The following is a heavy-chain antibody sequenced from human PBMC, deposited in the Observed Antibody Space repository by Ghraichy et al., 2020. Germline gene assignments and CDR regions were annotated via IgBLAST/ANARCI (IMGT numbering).Heavy chain of an antibody. J-gene: IGHJ5*02. CDR1: GGSIISNDY. CDR2: VYYSGSP. D-gene: IGHD3-10*01. V-gene: IGHV4-39*01. CDR3: ARNTSGSYFDP. Sequence: SETLSLTCTVSGGSIISNDYWGWIRQTPGKGLEWLGSVYYSGSPSHNPSLKSRVTISVDTSRNQFSLRLTSVSAAVTACYYCARNTSGSYFDPWGQGILVTVSS.